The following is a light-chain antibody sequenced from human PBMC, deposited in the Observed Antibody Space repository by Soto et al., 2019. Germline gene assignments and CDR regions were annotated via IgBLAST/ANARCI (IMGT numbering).Light chain of an antibody. CDR1: QYIHNY. CDR2: EAA. Sequence: DIQMTQSPSTLSASVGDRVTITCRASQYIHNYLAWYQQKPGEAPKLLIYEAANLESGVPSRFSGSGTGTEFPLTISSLQPDDFATYYCQQSNNYPWTFGQWTRVEI. J-gene: IGKJ1*01. CDR3: QQSNNYPWT. V-gene: IGKV1-5*03.